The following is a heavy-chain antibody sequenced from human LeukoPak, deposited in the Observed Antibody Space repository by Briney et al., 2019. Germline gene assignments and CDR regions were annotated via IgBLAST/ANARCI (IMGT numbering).Heavy chain of an antibody. J-gene: IGHJ4*02. CDR2: INWKGGST. CDR1: GFTFDDFC. Sequence: GGSLRLSCAASGFTFDDFCMNWVRQAPGKGLGWVSAINWKGGSTGYADSVKGRFTITRDSAKNSLYLKINGLRAEDTALYYCARGVAYSSGGGFDYWGQGTLVTVSS. D-gene: IGHD6-19*01. CDR3: ARGVAYSSGGGFDY. V-gene: IGHV3-20*04.